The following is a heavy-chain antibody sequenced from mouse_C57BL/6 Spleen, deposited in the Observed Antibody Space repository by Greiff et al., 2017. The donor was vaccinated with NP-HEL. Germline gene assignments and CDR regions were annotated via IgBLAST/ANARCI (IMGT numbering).Heavy chain of an antibody. V-gene: IGHV5-4*01. CDR1: GFTFSSYA. CDR2: ISDGGSYT. CDR3: ARDRKLRLGYFDY. J-gene: IGHJ2*01. Sequence: EVKLVESGGGLVKPGGSLKLSCAASGFTFSSYAMSWVRQTPEKRLEWVATISDGGSYTYYPDNVKGRFTISRDNAKNNLYLQMSHLKSEDTAMYYCARDRKLRLGYFDYWGQGTTLTVSS. D-gene: IGHD3-2*02.